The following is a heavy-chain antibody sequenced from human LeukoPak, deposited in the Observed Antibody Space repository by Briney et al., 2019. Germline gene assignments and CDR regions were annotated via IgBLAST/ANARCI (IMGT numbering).Heavy chain of an antibody. J-gene: IGHJ5*02. V-gene: IGHV4-4*07. CDR2: IHTSGTT. CDR1: GCTMSDYY. Sequence: ETPCHSCTASGCTMSDYYWSFIRQSAGTGLEWLGRIHTSGTTWYNPSLKSRVTLSVHASKNQFSLGLTSVTAADTAGYYCARGDYYARGGKNWFVNCGEGTLFTVSS. CDR3: ARGDYYARGGKNWFVN. D-gene: IGHD3-10*02.